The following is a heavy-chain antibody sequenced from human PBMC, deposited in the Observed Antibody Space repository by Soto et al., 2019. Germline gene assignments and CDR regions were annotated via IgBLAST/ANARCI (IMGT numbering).Heavy chain of an antibody. V-gene: IGHV3-23*01. CDR3: TKDPMWNDSDWHPPPGFDP. Sequence: EVQLLESGGGFVQPGGSLRLSCAASGFTFSNYAMSWVRQAPGKGLEWVSAITAYGDSPHYADSAKGRFTISRDSPKNTLYLPIDLLKAEDTPVYYCTKDPMWNDSDWHPPPGFDPWGQGTLLTVSS. CDR2: ITAYGDSP. J-gene: IGHJ5*02. CDR1: GFTFSNYA. D-gene: IGHD6-19*01.